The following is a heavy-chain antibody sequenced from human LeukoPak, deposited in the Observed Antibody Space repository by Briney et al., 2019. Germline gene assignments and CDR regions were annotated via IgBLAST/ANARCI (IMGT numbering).Heavy chain of an antibody. CDR2: LGWNGGII. Sequence: PGRSLRLSCAASGFTFDDYSMHWVRQSPGKGLEWLSGLGWNGGIIDYADSVKGRFTISRDNAKNSLYLQMDSLKTEDTALYYCAKGSLIAASGTLLDFWGQGNRVTVSS. D-gene: IGHD6-13*01. CDR3: AKGSLIAASGTLLDF. J-gene: IGHJ4*02. V-gene: IGHV3-9*01. CDR1: GFTFDDYS.